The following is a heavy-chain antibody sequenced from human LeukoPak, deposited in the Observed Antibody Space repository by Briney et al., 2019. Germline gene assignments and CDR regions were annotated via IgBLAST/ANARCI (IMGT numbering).Heavy chain of an antibody. Sequence: GASLTLSCAASGSTFDNYGTSCVSHARGKWMESVSGINGNGGRTGYAHSMKGRSIISSDNAKNSLYLQMNSLRVEGAALYHCARNYHGSGTTAFDIWGQGAMVTVSS. D-gene: IGHD3-10*01. CDR2: INGNGGRT. J-gene: IGHJ3*02. CDR3: ARNYHGSGTTAFDI. V-gene: IGHV3-20*01. CDR1: GSTFDNYG.